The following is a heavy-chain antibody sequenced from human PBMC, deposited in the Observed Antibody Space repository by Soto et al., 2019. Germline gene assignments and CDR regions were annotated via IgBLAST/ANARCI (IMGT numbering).Heavy chain of an antibody. D-gene: IGHD3-9*01. CDR1: GFTFSSYA. CDR3: AKDGEYYDILTGYSHAPFDY. Sequence: EVQLLESGGGLVQPGGSLRLSCAASGFTFSSYAMSWVRQAPGKGLEWVSAISGSGGSTYYADSVKGRFTISRDNSKNTLYLQINSLRAEDTAVYYCAKDGEYYDILTGYSHAPFDYWGQGTLVTVSS. J-gene: IGHJ4*02. V-gene: IGHV3-23*01. CDR2: ISGSGGST.